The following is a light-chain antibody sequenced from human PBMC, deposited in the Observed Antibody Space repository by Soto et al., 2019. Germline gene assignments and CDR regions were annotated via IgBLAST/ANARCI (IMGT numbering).Light chain of an antibody. CDR3: AAWDDSLNSPRML. V-gene: IGLV1-44*01. CDR2: SNN. J-gene: IGLJ2*01. Sequence: QSVLTQPPSGSATPGQRVTISCSGTYSNIGTNTVAWYQRLPGPAPKLLMYSNNERPSGVPDRFSGSKSGSSASLAISGLQSEDEADSYCAAWDDSLNSPRMLFGGGTKLTVL. CDR1: YSNIGTNT.